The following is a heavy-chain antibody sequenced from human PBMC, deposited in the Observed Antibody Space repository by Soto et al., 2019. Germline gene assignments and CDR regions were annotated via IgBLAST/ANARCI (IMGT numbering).Heavy chain of an antibody. V-gene: IGHV1-18*01. D-gene: IGHD1-1*01. CDR2: TSDTNCNT. CDR1: GYTFTNYC. CDR3: ARGYNHRAKFDY. Sequence: QVQLVQSGGEVKRPGASVKVSCKTSGYTFTNYCIRWVRQAPGRGLEWLGWTSDTNCNTNNAQKFQDSVTMTTDTSTSTVYMELRSLRSDDTAVYYCARGYNHRAKFDYWGQGALGTVSS. J-gene: IGHJ4*02.